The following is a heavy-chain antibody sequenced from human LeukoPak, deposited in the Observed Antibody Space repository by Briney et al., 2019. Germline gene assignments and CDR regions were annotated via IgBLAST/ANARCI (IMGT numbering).Heavy chain of an antibody. V-gene: IGHV3-23*01. D-gene: IGHD3-10*01. J-gene: IGHJ6*02. CDR3: AESSGPYYYYGLDV. Sequence: GGSLRLSCTASGFTYSSYAMSWVRQAPGKGPEWVSGKSGTGVSTYYADSVKGRFTISRDNSKNTHYLQMNSLRAEDTAIYYCAESSGPYYYYGLDVWGQGTTVTVSS. CDR1: GFTYSSYA. CDR2: KSGTGVST.